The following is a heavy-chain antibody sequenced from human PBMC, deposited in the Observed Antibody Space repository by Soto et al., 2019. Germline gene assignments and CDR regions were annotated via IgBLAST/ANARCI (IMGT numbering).Heavy chain of an antibody. Sequence: EVQLVESGGGLVQPGGSLRLSCAASGFTFSSYWMHWVRQAPGKGLVWVSRINSDGGSTSYADSVKGRFTISRDNAKNTLYLQMNRLRAEDTAVYYCARVYCSGGSSYHLDYWGQGTLVTVSS. CDR1: GFTFSSYW. V-gene: IGHV3-74*01. D-gene: IGHD2-15*01. CDR3: ARVYCSGGSSYHLDY. CDR2: INSDGGST. J-gene: IGHJ4*02.